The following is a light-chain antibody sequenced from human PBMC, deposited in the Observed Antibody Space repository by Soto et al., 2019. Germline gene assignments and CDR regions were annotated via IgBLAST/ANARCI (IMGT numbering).Light chain of an antibody. CDR2: EGS. CDR1: SSDVGSYNL. Sequence: QSALTQPASVSGSPGQSITISCTGTSSDVGSYNLVSWYQQHPGKAPKLMFYEGSKRPSGVSNRFSGSKSGNTASLTISGLQAEDEADYYCCSYAGSRVVFGGGTKLTVL. J-gene: IGLJ2*01. CDR3: CSYAGSRVV. V-gene: IGLV2-23*01.